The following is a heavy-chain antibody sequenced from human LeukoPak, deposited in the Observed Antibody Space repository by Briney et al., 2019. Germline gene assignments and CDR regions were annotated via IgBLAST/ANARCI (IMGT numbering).Heavy chain of an antibody. J-gene: IGHJ4*02. CDR3: AREVYGDSSFDY. Sequence: ASVKVSCKAFGYSFSDNYMHWVRQAPGQGLEWMGWINPNSGGTNYAQKFQGRVTMTRDTSISTAYMELSRLRSDDTAVYYCAREVYGDSSFDYWGQGTLLTVSS. CDR2: INPNSGGT. V-gene: IGHV1-2*02. D-gene: IGHD4-17*01. CDR1: GYSFSDNY.